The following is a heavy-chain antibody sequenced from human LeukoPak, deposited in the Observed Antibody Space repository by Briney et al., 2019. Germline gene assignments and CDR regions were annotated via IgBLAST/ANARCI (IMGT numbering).Heavy chain of an antibody. CDR1: GGSISSSNW. V-gene: IGHV4-4*02. Sequence: PSGTLSLTCAVSGGSISSSNWWSWVRQPPGKGLEWIGEIYHSGSTNYNPSLKSRVTISVDTSKNQFSLKLSSVTAADTAVYYCARDLGPEWQQPVESHYYYYYMDVWGKGTTVTVSS. D-gene: IGHD6-13*01. CDR2: IYHSGST. CDR3: ARDLGPEWQQPVESHYYYYYMDV. J-gene: IGHJ6*03.